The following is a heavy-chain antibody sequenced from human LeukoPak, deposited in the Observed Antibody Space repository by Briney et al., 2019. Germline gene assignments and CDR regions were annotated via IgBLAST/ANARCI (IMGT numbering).Heavy chain of an antibody. V-gene: IGHV1-18*01. CDR3: ARAEYYYDSSGLINS. D-gene: IGHD3-22*01. Sequence: ASVKVSCKASGYTFTSYGISWLRQAPGQGLEWMGWISAYNGNTNYAQKLQGRVTMTTDTSTSTAYMELRSLRSDDTAVYYCARAEYYYDSSGLINSWGQGTLVTVSS. J-gene: IGHJ4*02. CDR1: GYTFTSYG. CDR2: ISAYNGNT.